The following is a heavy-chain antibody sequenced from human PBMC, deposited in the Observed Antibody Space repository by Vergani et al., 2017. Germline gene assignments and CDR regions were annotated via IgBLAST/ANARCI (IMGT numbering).Heavy chain of an antibody. CDR2: IYFIGST. V-gene: IGHV4-39*01. J-gene: IGHJ4*02. D-gene: IGHD2/OR15-2a*01. CDR3: AGRGAIYGYFDH. Sequence: QLQLQESGPGLVKPSETLSLTCTVSGGSISSSSYYWGWIRQPPGKGLEWIGSIYFIGSTYYNPSLKSRVTISVDTSKNQLSLKLSSVTAADTAVYYCAGRGAIYGYFDHWGQGTQVTVSS. CDR1: GGSISSSSYY.